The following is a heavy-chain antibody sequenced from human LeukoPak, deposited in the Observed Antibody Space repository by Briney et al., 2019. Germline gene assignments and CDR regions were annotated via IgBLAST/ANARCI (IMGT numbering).Heavy chain of an antibody. V-gene: IGHV3-23*01. J-gene: IGHJ4*02. Sequence: GGSLRLSCEASGFTFSSYPMSWVRQAPGRGLEWVSVISESGDVTHYADAMKGRFTVSRDNAKNTLNLQMNSLRGEDTAVYYCAREQYNSLYFDYWGQGTLVTVSS. D-gene: IGHD1-14*01. CDR2: ISESGDVT. CDR3: AREQYNSLYFDY. CDR1: GFTFSSYP.